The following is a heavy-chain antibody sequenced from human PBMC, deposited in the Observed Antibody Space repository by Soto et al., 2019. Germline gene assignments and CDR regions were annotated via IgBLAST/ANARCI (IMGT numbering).Heavy chain of an antibody. CDR1: GGTFSTYA. Sequence: QVQLVQSGAEVEKPGSSVKVSCKASGGTFSTYAITWVRQAPGQGLEWMGGIIPIFGTTTYAQKFQGRVTITADESTSTAYMELSSLRFEDTAMYYCAFSNASGSPYDFYYVDYWGQGTLVTVSS. CDR3: AFSNASGSPYDFYYVDY. V-gene: IGHV1-69*01. J-gene: IGHJ4*02. D-gene: IGHD3-10*01. CDR2: IIPIFGTT.